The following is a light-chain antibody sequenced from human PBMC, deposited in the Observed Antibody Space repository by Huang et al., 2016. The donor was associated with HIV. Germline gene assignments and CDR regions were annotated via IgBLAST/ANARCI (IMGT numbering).Light chain of an antibody. CDR1: QSVSNN. CDR2: GAS. CDR3: QQYNNWPQT. J-gene: IGKJ1*01. V-gene: IGKV3-15*01. Sequence: EIVMTQSPATLSVSPGERATFSCRASQSVSNNLAWYQQTPGQAPRLLIDGASRRATGIPARFSGSGSGTEFTLTISSLQSEDFAVYYCQQYNNWPQTFGQGTKVDIK.